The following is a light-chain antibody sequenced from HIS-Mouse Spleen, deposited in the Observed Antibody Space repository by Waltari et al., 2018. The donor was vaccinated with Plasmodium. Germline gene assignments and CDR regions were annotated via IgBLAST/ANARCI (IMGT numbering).Light chain of an antibody. Sequence: QSALTQPPSASGSPGQSVTISCTGTSRDVGGYNYVSWYQQHPGTAPKLMIYEVSKRPAWVPDRFSGSKSGNTASLTVSGLQAEDEADYYCSSYAGSNNLVFGGGTKLTVL. J-gene: IGLJ2*01. CDR3: SSYAGSNNLV. CDR1: SRDVGGYNY. CDR2: EVS. V-gene: IGLV2-8*01.